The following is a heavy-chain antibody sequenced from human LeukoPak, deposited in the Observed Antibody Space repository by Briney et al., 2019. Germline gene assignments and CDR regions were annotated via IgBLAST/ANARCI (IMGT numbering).Heavy chain of an antibody. CDR1: GFTSRSYA. D-gene: IGHD2-2*02. J-gene: IGHJ4*02. Sequence: GGSLRLSCAASGFTSRSYAMSWVRQAPGKGLEWVSAISGSGGSTYYADSVKGRFTISRDNSKNTLYLQMNSLRAEDTAVYYCAKEGGPYCSSTSCYTRPFDYWGQGTLVTVSS. V-gene: IGHV3-23*01. CDR2: ISGSGGST. CDR3: AKEGGPYCSSTSCYTRPFDY.